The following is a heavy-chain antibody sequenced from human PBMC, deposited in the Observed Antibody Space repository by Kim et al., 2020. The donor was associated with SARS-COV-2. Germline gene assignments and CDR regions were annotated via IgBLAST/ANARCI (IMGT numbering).Heavy chain of an antibody. Sequence: SETLSLACTVSGGSISSYYWSWIRQPPGKGLEWIGYIYYSGSTNYNPSLKSRVTISVDTSKNQFSLKLSSVTAADTAVYYCARGMRGLAVYAITLDYWGQGTLVTVSS. CDR3: ARGMRGLAVYAITLDY. V-gene: IGHV4-59*13. J-gene: IGHJ4*02. CDR2: IYYSGST. CDR1: GGSISSYY. D-gene: IGHD2-8*01.